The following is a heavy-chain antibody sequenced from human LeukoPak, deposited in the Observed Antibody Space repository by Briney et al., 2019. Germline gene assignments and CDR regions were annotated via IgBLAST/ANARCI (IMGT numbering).Heavy chain of an antibody. CDR2: IYYSGST. D-gene: IGHD6-13*01. J-gene: IGHJ4*02. CDR1: GGSISSGGYY. CDR3: ARVSRKGEQLVPEPFDY. Sequence: KTSETLSLTCTVSGGSISSGGYYWSWIRQHPGKGLEWIGYIYYSGSTYYNPSLKSRVTISVDTSKNQFSLKLSSVTAADTAVYYCARVSRKGEQLVPEPFDYWGQGTLVTVSS. V-gene: IGHV4-31*03.